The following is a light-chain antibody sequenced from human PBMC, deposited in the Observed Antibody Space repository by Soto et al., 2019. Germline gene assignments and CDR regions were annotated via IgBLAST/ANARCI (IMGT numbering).Light chain of an antibody. CDR3: QQRSNGLT. J-gene: IGKJ4*01. CDR2: DAS. Sequence: EIVLTQSPATLSLSPGERATLSFRASQSVSSFLAWYQQKPGQAPRLLIYDASNRATGTPARFSGSGSGTDFTLTISSLEPEDFAVYYCQQRSNGLTFGGGTKVDIK. CDR1: QSVSSF. V-gene: IGKV3-11*01.